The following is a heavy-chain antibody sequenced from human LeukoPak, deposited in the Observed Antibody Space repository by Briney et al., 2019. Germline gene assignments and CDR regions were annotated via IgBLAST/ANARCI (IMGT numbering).Heavy chain of an antibody. D-gene: IGHD2-2*01. Sequence: SETLSLTCTVSGSISSYYWSWIRQPPGKGLEWIGYIYTSGSTNYNPSLKRRVTISVDTSKNQSSLDLSSVTAADTAVYYCARQKCTSTSCLTKNAFDIWGQGTMVTVSS. CDR3: ARQKCTSTSCLTKNAFDI. CDR1: GSISSYY. V-gene: IGHV4-4*09. J-gene: IGHJ3*02. CDR2: IYTSGST.